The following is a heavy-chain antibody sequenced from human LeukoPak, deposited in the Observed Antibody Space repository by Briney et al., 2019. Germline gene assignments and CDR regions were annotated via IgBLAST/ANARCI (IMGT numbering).Heavy chain of an antibody. V-gene: IGHV3-7*02. D-gene: IGHD6-25*01. CDR2: IKEDGSEK. J-gene: IGHJ4*02. CDR1: GFTFSSYW. CDR3: VRSLSAAY. Sequence: AGGSLRLSCAASGFTFSSYWMNWVRQAPGKGLEWVANIKEDGSEKYYVDSVKGRFTISRDNAKNSLYLQMNNLRDEDTALYYCVRSLSAAYWGQGTLVTVSS.